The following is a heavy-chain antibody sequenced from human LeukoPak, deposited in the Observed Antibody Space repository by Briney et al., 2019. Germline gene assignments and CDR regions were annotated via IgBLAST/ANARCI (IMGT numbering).Heavy chain of an antibody. V-gene: IGHV3-30-3*01. CDR1: GFTFSSYA. J-gene: IGHJ3*02. Sequence: GGSLRLSCAASGFTFSSYAMSWVRQAPGKGLEWVAVISYDGSNKYYADSVKGRFTISRDNSKNTLYLQMNSLRAEDTAVYYCARGGAFDIWGQGTMVTVS. CDR3: ARGGAFDI. D-gene: IGHD3-16*01. CDR2: ISYDGSNK.